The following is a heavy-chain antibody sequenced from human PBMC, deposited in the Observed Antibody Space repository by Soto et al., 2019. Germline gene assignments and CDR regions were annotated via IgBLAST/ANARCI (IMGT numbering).Heavy chain of an antibody. CDR2: IYYSGST. Sequence: QLQLQESGPGLVKPSETLSLTCIVSGGSISSSSYYWGWIRQPPGKGLEWIGSIYYSGSTYYNPSFKSRVTISVDTSKNQFSLKLSSVTAADTAVFYCARHRARNWFDPWGQGTLVTVSS. V-gene: IGHV4-39*01. CDR3: ARHRARNWFDP. CDR1: GGSISSSSYY. D-gene: IGHD6-6*01. J-gene: IGHJ5*02.